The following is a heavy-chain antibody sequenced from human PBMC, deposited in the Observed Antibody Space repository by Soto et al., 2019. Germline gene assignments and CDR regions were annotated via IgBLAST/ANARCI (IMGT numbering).Heavy chain of an antibody. CDR1: GFTFNSYA. CDR3: AKGEDYSGGWYYFDY. CDR2: ISGRGGST. D-gene: IGHD6-19*01. J-gene: IGHJ4*02. V-gene: IGHV3-23*01. Sequence: GGSLRLSCAASGFTFNSYAMSWVRQAPGKGLEWVSAISGRGGSTYYADSVKGRFTISRDNSKNTLYLQMNSLRAEDTAVYYCAKGEDYSGGWYYFDYWGRGTLVTVSS.